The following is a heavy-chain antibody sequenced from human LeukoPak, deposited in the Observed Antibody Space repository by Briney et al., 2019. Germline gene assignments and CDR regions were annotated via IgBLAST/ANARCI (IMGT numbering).Heavy chain of an antibody. CDR1: GGTFSSYA. CDR3: ARLYYYDSSGYYQYDAFDI. Sequence: ASVKVSCKASGGTFSSYAISWVRQAPGQGLEWMGGIIPIFGTANYAQKFQGRVTITTDESTSTAYMELSSLRSEDTAVYYCARLYYYDSSGYYQYDAFDIWGQGTIVTVSS. J-gene: IGHJ3*02. V-gene: IGHV1-69*05. D-gene: IGHD3-22*01. CDR2: IIPIFGTA.